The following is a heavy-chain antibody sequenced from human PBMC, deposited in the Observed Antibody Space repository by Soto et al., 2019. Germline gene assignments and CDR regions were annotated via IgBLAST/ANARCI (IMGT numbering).Heavy chain of an antibody. V-gene: IGHV3-23*01. Sequence: EVHLLESGGGLVQPGGSLRLPCAASGFSFSSFAMSWVRQTPGKGLEWVSGINGRGDATYYADSVRGRFTISRDNSTNTLYLHMDSLRAEDTAVYYCEKASEPTGIPFFDYWGQGTLVTVSS. CDR3: EKASEPTGIPFFDY. J-gene: IGHJ4*02. CDR1: GFSFSSFA. D-gene: IGHD1-1*01. CDR2: INGRGDAT.